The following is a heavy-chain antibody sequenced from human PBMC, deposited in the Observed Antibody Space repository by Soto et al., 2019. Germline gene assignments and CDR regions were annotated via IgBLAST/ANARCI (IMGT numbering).Heavy chain of an antibody. CDR1: GGTFSSQT. V-gene: IGHV1-69*02. D-gene: IGHD3-10*02. J-gene: IGHJ4*02. CDR3: ARGVYYVETDY. CDR2: IIPILGLA. Sequence: QVQLVQSGAEVKKPGSSVKVSCKASGGTFSSQTISWVRQAPGQGLEWMGRIIPILGLANYAQKFQGRVTITADKSPSTAYMELSSLRSEDTAVYYCARGVYYVETDYWGQGTLVTVSS.